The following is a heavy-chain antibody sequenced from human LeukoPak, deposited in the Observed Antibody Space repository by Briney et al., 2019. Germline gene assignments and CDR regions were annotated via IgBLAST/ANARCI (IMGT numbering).Heavy chain of an antibody. CDR3: ASFSGSTGDWFDP. J-gene: IGHJ5*02. CDR2: IYYSGST. CDR1: GYSISSGYY. D-gene: IGHD2-2*01. V-gene: IGHV4-38-2*01. Sequence: PSETLSLTCAVSGYSISSGYYWGWIRQPPGKGLEWIGYIYYSGSTYYNPSLKSRVTISVDTSKNQFSLKLSSVTAADTAVYYCASFSGSTGDWFDPWGQGTLVTVSS.